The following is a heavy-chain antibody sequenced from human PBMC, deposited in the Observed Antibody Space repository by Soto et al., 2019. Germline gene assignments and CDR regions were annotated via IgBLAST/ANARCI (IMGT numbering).Heavy chain of an antibody. D-gene: IGHD6-13*01. CDR2: IYSDGST. CDR1: GFTVSSNY. V-gene: IGHV3-53*01. J-gene: IGHJ4*02. CDR3: ASRYSSNDVGY. Sequence: EVQLVESGGGLIQPGGSLTLSCAASGFTVSSNYMSWVRQAPGKGLEWVSVIYSDGSTYYADSVKGRFTISRDNSKNTLYLQMNSLRAEDTAMYYCASRYSSNDVGYWGQGTLVTVSS.